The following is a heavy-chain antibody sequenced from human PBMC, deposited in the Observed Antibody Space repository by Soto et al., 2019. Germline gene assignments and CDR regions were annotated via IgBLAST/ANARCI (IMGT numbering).Heavy chain of an antibody. CDR2: ISAYNGNT. CDR1: GYTFTSYG. CDR3: ARSEDSSGWYPYYYYGMDV. V-gene: IGHV1-18*01. J-gene: IGHJ6*02. Sequence: QVQLVQSGAEVKKPGASVKVSCKASGYTFTSYGISWVRQAPGQGLEWMGWISAYNGNTNYAQKHKGRVTMTTDTSTRTAYMELRSLRSDDTAVYYCARSEDSSGWYPYYYYGMDVWGQGTTVTVSS. D-gene: IGHD6-19*01.